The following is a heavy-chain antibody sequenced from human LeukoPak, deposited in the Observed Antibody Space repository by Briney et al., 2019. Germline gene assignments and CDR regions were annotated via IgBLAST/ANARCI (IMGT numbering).Heavy chain of an antibody. Sequence: PGGSLRLSCAASGFTFSSYSMNWVRHAPGKGLEWVSYISSSSSTIYYADSVKGRFTISRDNAKNSLYLQMNSLRAEDTAVYYCARGRRGGLRFFIGSDTSQYYYFDFWGQGTLVTVSS. CDR2: ISSSSSTI. J-gene: IGHJ4*02. CDR1: GFTFSSYS. D-gene: IGHD3-3*01. V-gene: IGHV3-48*01. CDR3: ARGRRGGLRFFIGSDTSQYYYFDF.